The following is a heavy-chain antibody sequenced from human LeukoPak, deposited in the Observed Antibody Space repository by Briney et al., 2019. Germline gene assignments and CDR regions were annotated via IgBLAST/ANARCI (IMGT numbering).Heavy chain of an antibody. D-gene: IGHD1-26*01. Sequence: GGSLKLSCAASGFTFSGSTMHWVRQASGKGLEWVGRIRSKANNYATAYATSAKGRFTLSRDDSKNTAYLQMNSLKTEDTAVYYCIRGAASGSYYGSTSGAKGPRSPSP. CDR1: GFTFSGST. V-gene: IGHV3-73*01. J-gene: IGHJ6*02. CDR3: IRGAASGSYYGSTS. CDR2: IRSKANNYAT.